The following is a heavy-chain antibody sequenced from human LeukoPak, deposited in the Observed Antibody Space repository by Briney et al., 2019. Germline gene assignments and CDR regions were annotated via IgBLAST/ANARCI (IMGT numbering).Heavy chain of an antibody. CDR3: AREFRGVYYYYGMDV. V-gene: IGHV3-11*01. D-gene: IGHD2-21*01. CDR2: ISSSGSTI. Sequence: GGSLRLSCAASGFTFSDYYMSWIRQAPGKGLEWVSYISSSGSTIYYADSVKGRLTISRDNAKNSLYLQMNSLRAEDTAVYYCAREFRGVYYYYGMDVWGQGTTVTVSS. J-gene: IGHJ6*02. CDR1: GFTFSDYY.